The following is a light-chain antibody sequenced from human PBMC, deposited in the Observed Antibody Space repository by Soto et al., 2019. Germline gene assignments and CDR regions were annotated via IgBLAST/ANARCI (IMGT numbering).Light chain of an antibody. Sequence: DIQMTQSPSSLSTSVGDRVTITCRASQSISSYLNWFQQKPGKAPKLLISAASSLQSDVPSRFSGSGSGTDFTLTISSLQPEDFATYYCQQSYSTPTFGGGTKVEIK. CDR1: QSISSY. CDR3: QQSYSTPT. V-gene: IGKV1-39*01. CDR2: AAS. J-gene: IGKJ4*01.